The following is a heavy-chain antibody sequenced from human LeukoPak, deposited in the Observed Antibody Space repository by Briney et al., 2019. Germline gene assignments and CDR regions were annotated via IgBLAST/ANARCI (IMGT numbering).Heavy chain of an antibody. D-gene: IGHD5-18*01. CDR3: AKGGYNYNYLFDY. V-gene: IGHV3-53*01. Sequence: GGSLRLSCAASGFTVSSNYMSWVRQAPGKGLEWVSVIYSGGSTYYADSVKGHFTISRDNSKNTLFLQMNSLRVEDTAIYYCAKGGYNYNYLFDYWGQGALVTVSS. J-gene: IGHJ4*02. CDR2: IYSGGST. CDR1: GFTVSSNY.